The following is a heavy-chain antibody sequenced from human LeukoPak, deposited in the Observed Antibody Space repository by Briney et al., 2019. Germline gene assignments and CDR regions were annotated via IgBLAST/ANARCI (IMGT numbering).Heavy chain of an antibody. J-gene: IGHJ4*02. Sequence: GGSLRLSCAASGFTFSSYAMSWVRQAPGKGLEWVSAISGSGGSTYYADSVKGRFTISRDNSKNTLYLQMNSLRAEDTAVYYCARDLGLGRRWNSYFDYWGQGTLVTVSS. CDR3: ARDLGLGRRWNSYFDY. D-gene: IGHD1-7*01. V-gene: IGHV3-23*01. CDR2: ISGSGGST. CDR1: GFTFSSYA.